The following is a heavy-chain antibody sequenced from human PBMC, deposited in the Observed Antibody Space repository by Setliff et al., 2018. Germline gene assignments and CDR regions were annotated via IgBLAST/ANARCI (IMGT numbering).Heavy chain of an antibody. CDR3: ARATSGWYSAYYYYMDV. Sequence: SETLSLTCTVSGGSVGNSHYYWNWIRQPAGKGLEWIGRIYTAWSTNYNPSLKSRVTISLDTSKSQFFLKLDAVTAADTAVYYCARATSGWYSAYYYYMDVWGKGTTVTVSS. D-gene: IGHD6-19*01. V-gene: IGHV4-61*02. J-gene: IGHJ6*03. CDR2: IYTAWST. CDR1: GGSVGNSHYY.